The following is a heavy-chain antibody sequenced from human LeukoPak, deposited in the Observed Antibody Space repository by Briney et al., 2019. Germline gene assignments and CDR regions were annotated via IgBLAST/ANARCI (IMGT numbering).Heavy chain of an antibody. CDR2: ISGSGGST. V-gene: IGHV3-23*01. CDR3: AKDRRLRVGELSFDY. D-gene: IGHD3-16*02. J-gene: IGHJ4*02. Sequence: GGSLRLSCAASGFTFSSYAMSWVRQAPGKGLEWVSAISGSGGSTYYADPVKGRFTISRNNSKNTLYLQMNRLRAEDTAVYYCAKDRRLRVGELSFDYWGQGTLVTVS. CDR1: GFTFSSYA.